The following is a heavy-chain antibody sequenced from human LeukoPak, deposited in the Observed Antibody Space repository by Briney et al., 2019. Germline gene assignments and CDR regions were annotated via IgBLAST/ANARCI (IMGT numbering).Heavy chain of an antibody. CDR3: AKGPRSGWSLLYFDY. D-gene: IGHD6-19*01. J-gene: IGHJ4*02. Sequence: GGSLRLSCAASGFTFSSYAMSWVRQAPGKGLEWVSAISGSGGSTYYADSVKGRFTFSRDNSKNTLYLQMNSLRAEDTAVYYCAKGPRSGWSLLYFDYWGQGTLVTVSS. CDR1: GFTFSSYA. CDR2: ISGSGGST. V-gene: IGHV3-23*01.